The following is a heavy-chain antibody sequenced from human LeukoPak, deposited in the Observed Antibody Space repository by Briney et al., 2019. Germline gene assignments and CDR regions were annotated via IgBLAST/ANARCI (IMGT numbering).Heavy chain of an antibody. Sequence: SQTLSLTCTVSGGSISSGDYYWSWIRQPPGKGLEWIGYIYYSGSTYYNPSLKSRVTISVDTSKNQFSLKLSSVTAADTAVYYCARGPLGGRDYYYGMDVWGQGTTVTVSS. V-gene: IGHV4-30-4*01. D-gene: IGHD2-15*01. CDR2: IYYSGST. J-gene: IGHJ6*02. CDR3: ARGPLGGRDYYYGMDV. CDR1: GGSISSGDYY.